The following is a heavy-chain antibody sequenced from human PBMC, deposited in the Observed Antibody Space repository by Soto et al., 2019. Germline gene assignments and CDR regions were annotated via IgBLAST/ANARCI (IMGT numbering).Heavy chain of an antibody. CDR2: MNPNSGNT. J-gene: IGHJ4*02. CDR1: GYTFTGYY. CDR3: AVLAEQQYSSSSLDY. V-gene: IGHV1-8*03. Sequence: GASVKVSCKASGYTFTGYYMHWVRQATGQGLEWMGWMNPNSGNTNYAQKFQERVTITRDMSTSTAYMELSSLRSEDTAVYYCAVLAEQQYSSSSLDYWGQGTLVTVSS. D-gene: IGHD6-6*01.